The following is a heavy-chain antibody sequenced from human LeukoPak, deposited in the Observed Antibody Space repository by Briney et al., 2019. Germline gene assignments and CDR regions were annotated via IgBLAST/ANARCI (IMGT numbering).Heavy chain of an antibody. Sequence: GGSLRLSCEASGFSFDEYTMHWVRQAPGKGLEWVSYISSSGSTIYYADSVKGRFTISRDNAKNSLYLQMNSLRAEDTAVYYCARVRRGGDRHLDNWGQGTLVTVSS. D-gene: IGHD3-16*02. CDR2: ISSSGSTI. V-gene: IGHV3-48*04. CDR1: GFSFDEYT. J-gene: IGHJ4*02. CDR3: ARVRRGGDRHLDN.